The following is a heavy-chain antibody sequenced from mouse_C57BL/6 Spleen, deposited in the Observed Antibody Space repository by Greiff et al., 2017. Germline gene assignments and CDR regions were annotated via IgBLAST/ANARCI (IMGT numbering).Heavy chain of an antibody. J-gene: IGHJ3*01. V-gene: IGHV1-18*01. CDR2: INPNNGGT. CDR1: GYTFTDYN. CDR3: ARRGYGYGGFAY. D-gene: IGHD2-2*01. Sequence: VQLQQSGPELVKPGASVKIPCKASGYTFTDYNMDWVKQSHGKSLEWIGDINPNNGGTIYNQKFKGKATLTVDKSSSTAYMELRSLTSEDTAVYYCARRGYGYGGFAYWGQGTLVTVSA.